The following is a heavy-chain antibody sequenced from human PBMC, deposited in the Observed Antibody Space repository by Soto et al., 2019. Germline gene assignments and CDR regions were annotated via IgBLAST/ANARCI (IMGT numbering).Heavy chain of an antibody. D-gene: IGHD1-26*01. CDR2: ITNDGNNE. CDR3: AKEGPGGGRHFYYGMDV. Sequence: KLVESGGGVVQPGRSLRLSCAASGFVFSAYGMHWVRQAPGKGLEWVALITNDGNNEFYRESVKGRFSISRGRSTNTVDLLMNSLRPEDTGVYYCAKEGPGGGRHFYYGMDVWGQGTTVTVSS. V-gene: IGHV3-30*18. J-gene: IGHJ6*02. CDR1: GFVFSAYG.